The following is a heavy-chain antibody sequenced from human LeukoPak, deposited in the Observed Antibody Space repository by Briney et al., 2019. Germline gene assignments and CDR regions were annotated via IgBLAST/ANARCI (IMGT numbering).Heavy chain of an antibody. CDR2: INPSGGST. D-gene: IGHD4-11*01. CDR3: ARDTVIEKYDY. J-gene: IGHJ4*02. Sequence: VASVTVSCKASGYTFTSYYMHWVRQAPGQGLEWMGIINPSGGSTSYAQKFQGRVTVTRDTSTSTVYMELSSLRSEDTAVYYCARDTVIEKYDYWGQGTLVTVSS. CDR1: GYTFTSYY. V-gene: IGHV1-46*01.